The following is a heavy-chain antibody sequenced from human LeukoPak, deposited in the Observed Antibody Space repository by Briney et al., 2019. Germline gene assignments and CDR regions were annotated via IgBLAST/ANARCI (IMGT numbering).Heavy chain of an antibody. CDR1: GSIVSSNH. J-gene: IGHJ2*01. V-gene: IGHV3-53*01. Sequence: GGSLRLSCAASGSIVSSNHMSWVRQAPGKGLEWVSILYSGSSTYYADSVEGRFIVSRDSSKNTLSLQMNDLRAEDTAVYYCARVGDHFHWYLDLWGRGTLVTVSS. CDR2: LYSGSST. D-gene: IGHD3-3*02. CDR3: ARVGDHFHWYLDL.